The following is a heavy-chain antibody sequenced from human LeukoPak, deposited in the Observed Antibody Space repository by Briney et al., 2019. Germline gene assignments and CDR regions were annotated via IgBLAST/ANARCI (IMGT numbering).Heavy chain of an antibody. CDR3: ARDVGDYDFWSGSISDRYRLDY. CDR1: GGTFSSYA. V-gene: IGHV1-69*01. CDR2: IIPIFGTA. J-gene: IGHJ4*02. Sequence: SVKVSCKASGGTFSSYAISWVRQAPGQGLEWMGGIIPIFGTANYAQKFQGRVTITADESTSTAYMELSSLRSEDTAVYYCARDVGDYDFWSGSISDRYRLDYWGQGTLVTVSS. D-gene: IGHD3-3*01.